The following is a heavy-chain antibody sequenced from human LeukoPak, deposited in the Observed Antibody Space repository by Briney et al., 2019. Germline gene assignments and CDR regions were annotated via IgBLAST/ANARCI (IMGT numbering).Heavy chain of an antibody. CDR2: IYYSGST. CDR3: ARESNDSSGFDY. CDR1: GDSISSYY. J-gene: IGHJ4*02. Sequence: PSETLSLTCTVSGDSISSYYWSWIRQPPGKGLEWIGYIYYSGSTNYNPPLKSRVTISVDTSKNQFSLKLSSVTAADTAVYYCARESNDSSGFDYWGQGTLVTVSS. D-gene: IGHD3-22*01. V-gene: IGHV4-59*01.